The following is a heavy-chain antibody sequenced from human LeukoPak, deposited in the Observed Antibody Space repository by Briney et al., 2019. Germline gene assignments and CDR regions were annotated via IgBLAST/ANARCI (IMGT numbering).Heavy chain of an antibody. CDR3: AREGNGYCSSTSCQDLYYMDV. D-gene: IGHD2-2*03. CDR1: GYTFTSYG. Sequence: ASVKVSCKASGYTFTSYGISWVRQAPGQGLEWMGWISAYNGNTSYAQKLQSRVTMTTDTSTSTAYMELRSLRSDDTAVYYCAREGNGYCSSTSCQDLYYMDVWGKGTTVTVSS. J-gene: IGHJ6*03. CDR2: ISAYNGNT. V-gene: IGHV1-18*01.